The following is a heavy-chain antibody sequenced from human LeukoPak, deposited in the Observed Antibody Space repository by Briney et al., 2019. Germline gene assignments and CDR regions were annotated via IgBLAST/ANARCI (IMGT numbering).Heavy chain of an antibody. CDR1: GFTVSSNY. D-gene: IGHD3-10*01. CDR2: IYSGGST. V-gene: IGHV3-53*04. J-gene: IGHJ4*02. CDR3: ARVIGGGNYGSGSYYLDY. Sequence: GGSLRLSCAASGFTVSSNYMSWVRQAPGKGLEWVSVIYSGGSTYYADSVKGRFTIPRHNSKNTLYLQMNSLRAEDTAVYYCARVIGGGNYGSGSYYLDYWGQGTLVTVSS.